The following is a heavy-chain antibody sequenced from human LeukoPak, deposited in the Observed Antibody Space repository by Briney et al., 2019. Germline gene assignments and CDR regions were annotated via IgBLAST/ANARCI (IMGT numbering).Heavy chain of an antibody. V-gene: IGHV3-21*01. J-gene: IGHJ3*02. D-gene: IGHD1-14*01. CDR2: ISSSSSYI. CDR1: GFTFSSYS. CDR3: ARDRTGAFDI. Sequence: PGGSLRLSCAASGFTFSSYSMNWVRQAPGKGLEWVSSISSSSSYIYYADSVKGRFNISRDNAKNSLYLQMNSLRAEDTAVYYCARDRTGAFDIWGQGTMVTVSS.